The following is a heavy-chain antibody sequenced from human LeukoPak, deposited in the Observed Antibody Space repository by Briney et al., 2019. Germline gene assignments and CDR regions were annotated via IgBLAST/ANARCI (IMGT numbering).Heavy chain of an antibody. D-gene: IGHD5-18*01. J-gene: IGHJ6*02. CDR3: AKVSMQLWPPHYGMDV. CDR1: GFTFSCYA. CDR2: ISGSGGST. V-gene: IGHV3-23*01. Sequence: GGSLRLSCAASGFTFSCYAMSWVRQAPGKGLEWVSAISGSGGSTYYADSVKGRFTISRDNSKNTLYLQMTSLRAEDTAVYYCAKVSMQLWPPHYGMDVWGQGTTVTVSS.